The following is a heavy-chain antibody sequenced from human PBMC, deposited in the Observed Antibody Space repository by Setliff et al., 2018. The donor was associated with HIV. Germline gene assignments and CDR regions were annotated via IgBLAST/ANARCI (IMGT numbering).Heavy chain of an antibody. CDR2: INSDGTST. CDR1: GLTFSPYW. J-gene: IGHJ4*02. Sequence: PGGSRRLSCAASGLTFSPYWMHWVRQAPGKGLVWVSRINSDGTSTTYADSVKGRFTISRDNAKNTLYLQMNSLRAEDTAVYYCARDLSYDYDRSSDTFDYWGQGTLVTVSS. D-gene: IGHD3-22*01. CDR3: ARDLSYDYDRSSDTFDY. V-gene: IGHV3-74*03.